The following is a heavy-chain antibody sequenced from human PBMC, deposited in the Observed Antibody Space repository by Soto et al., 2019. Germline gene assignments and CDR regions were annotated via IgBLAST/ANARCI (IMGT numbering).Heavy chain of an antibody. D-gene: IGHD3-22*01. V-gene: IGHV3-23*01. CDR3: AKDSAYYNSRGFDY. Sequence: GGSLRLSCVASGFISSDYVMSWVRQAPGKGLEWVSAIGGGGAGTSYSDSVKGRFTIFRDNSRNTVHMQMNSLRADDTAVYYCAKDSAYYNSRGFDYWGQGTLVTVSS. CDR2: IGGGGAGT. J-gene: IGHJ4*02. CDR1: GFISSDYV.